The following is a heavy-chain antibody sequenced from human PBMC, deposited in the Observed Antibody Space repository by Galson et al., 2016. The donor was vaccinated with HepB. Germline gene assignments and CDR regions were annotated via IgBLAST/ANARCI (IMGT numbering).Heavy chain of an antibody. D-gene: IGHD6-13*01. V-gene: IGHV4-61*02. CDR3: ARGGKQLHPTYYYYYRDV. CDR2: IYTSGST. CDR1: GGSISSGSYY. J-gene: IGHJ6*03. Sequence: TLSLTCTVSGGSISSGSYYWSWIRQPAGKGLEWIGRIYTSGSTNYNPSLKSRVTISVDTSKNQFSLKLSSVTAADTAVYYCARGGKQLHPTYYYYYRDVWGKGTTVTVSS.